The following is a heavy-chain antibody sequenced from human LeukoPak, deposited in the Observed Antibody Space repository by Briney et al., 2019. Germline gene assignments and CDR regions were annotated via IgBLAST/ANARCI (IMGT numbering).Heavy chain of an antibody. CDR3: AKDNIGSGSYFDN. J-gene: IGHJ4*02. CDR2: ISGDATGT. CDR1: GFXFDDYA. V-gene: IGHV3-43*02. D-gene: IGHD1-26*01. Sequence: GGSLRLSCAASGFXFDDYAIHWVRQAPGKGLEWVSLISGDATGTYYADSVKGRFTISRDNLKNSLYLQMNSLRTEDTAFYYCAKDNIGSGSYFDNWGQGTLVTVSS.